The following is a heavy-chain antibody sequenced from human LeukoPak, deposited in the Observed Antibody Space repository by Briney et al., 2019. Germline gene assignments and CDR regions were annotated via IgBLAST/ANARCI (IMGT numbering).Heavy chain of an antibody. CDR2: ISAYNGNT. CDR1: GYTFTSYG. J-gene: IGHJ6*02. V-gene: IGHV1-18*01. CDR3: ARVKKYYDNLTGYHVPPTIYYYYYGMDV. D-gene: IGHD3-9*01. Sequence: ASVKVSCKASGYTFTSYGISWVRQAPGQGLEWMGWISAYNGNTNYAQKLQGRVTMTTDTSTSTAYMELRSLRSDDTAVYYCARVKKYYDNLTGYHVPPTIYYYYYGMDVWGQGTTVTVSS.